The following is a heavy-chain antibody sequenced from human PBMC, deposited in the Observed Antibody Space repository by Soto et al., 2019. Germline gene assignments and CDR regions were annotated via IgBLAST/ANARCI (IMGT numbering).Heavy chain of an antibody. CDR2: IFHDGTA. V-gene: IGHV4-4*02. Sequence: TSETLSLTCAVSCVSLTSGNWWTWVRQSPQRGLEYIGEIFHDGTANYYPSFERRVAMSVDTSRNQFSLKLTSVTAADTAVYLCARLVYDTRLNYMYFDFWGPGTLVTV. J-gene: IGHJ4*02. CDR1: CVSLTSGNW. CDR3: ARLVYDTRLNYMYFDF. D-gene: IGHD3-10*01.